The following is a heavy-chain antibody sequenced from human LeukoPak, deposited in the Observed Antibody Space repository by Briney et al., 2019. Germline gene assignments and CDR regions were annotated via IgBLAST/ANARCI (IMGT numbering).Heavy chain of an antibody. CDR2: INHSGST. CDR3: ARDRGTRWFDP. V-gene: IGHV4-34*01. CDR1: GGSFSGYY. D-gene: IGHD1-1*01. Sequence: SETQSLTCAVYGGSFSGYYWSWIRQPPGKGLEWIGEINHSGSTNYNPSLKSRVTISVDTSKNQFSLKLSSVTAADTAVYYCARDRGTRWFDPWGQGTLVTVSS. J-gene: IGHJ5*02.